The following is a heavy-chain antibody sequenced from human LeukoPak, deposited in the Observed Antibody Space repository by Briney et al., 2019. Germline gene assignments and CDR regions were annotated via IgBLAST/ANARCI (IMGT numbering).Heavy chain of an antibody. CDR3: ARPGLAPYYYYYMDV. V-gene: IGHV3-30-3*01. Sequence: GRSLRLSCAASGFTFSSYAMHWVRQAPGKGLEWVAVISYDGSNKYYADSVKGRFTISRDNSKNTLYLQMNSLRAEDTAVYYCARPGLAPYYYYYMDVWGKGTTVTVSS. J-gene: IGHJ6*03. CDR2: ISYDGSNK. CDR1: GFTFSSYA.